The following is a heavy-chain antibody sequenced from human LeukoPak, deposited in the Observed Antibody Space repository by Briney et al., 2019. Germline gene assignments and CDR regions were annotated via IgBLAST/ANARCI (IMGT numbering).Heavy chain of an antibody. CDR2: ISSSSSTI. CDR3: APHRDGSYPFDY. CDR1: GFTYSNYA. Sequence: PGGSLRLSCAASGFTYSNYAMSWVRQAPGKGLEWVSYISSSSSTIYYAASVKGRFTISRDSAKNSLYLQMNGLRDEDTAVYYCAPHRDGSYPFDYWGQGTLVTVSS. V-gene: IGHV3-48*02. J-gene: IGHJ4*02. D-gene: IGHD1-26*01.